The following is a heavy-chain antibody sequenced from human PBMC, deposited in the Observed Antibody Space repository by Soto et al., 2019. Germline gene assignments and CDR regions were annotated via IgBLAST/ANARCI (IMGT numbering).Heavy chain of an antibody. CDR1: GFTFSSYV. Sequence: EVQLLESGGGLVQPGGSLRLSCAASGFTFSSYVMNWVRQAPGKGLEWVSGISGSGGNTYYADSVKGRFTISRDNSKNTLYLQMNSLRAEDTAVYYCARGPRAPPLHDYGMDVWGQGTTVTVSS. V-gene: IGHV3-23*01. CDR2: ISGSGGNT. J-gene: IGHJ6*02. CDR3: ARGPRAPPLHDYGMDV.